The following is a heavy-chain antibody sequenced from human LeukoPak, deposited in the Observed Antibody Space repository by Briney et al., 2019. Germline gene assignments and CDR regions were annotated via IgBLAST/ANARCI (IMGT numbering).Heavy chain of an antibody. V-gene: IGHV3-74*01. Sequence: PGGSLRLSCAASGFTFSSYWMHWVRQVPGKGLVWVSRINSDGSSTSYADSVKGRFTISRDNSKNTLYLQMNSLRAEDTAVYYCAKDEVHDDILTGYYDGFDYWGQGTLVTVSS. J-gene: IGHJ4*02. CDR2: INSDGSST. D-gene: IGHD3-9*01. CDR1: GFTFSSYW. CDR3: AKDEVHDDILTGYYDGFDY.